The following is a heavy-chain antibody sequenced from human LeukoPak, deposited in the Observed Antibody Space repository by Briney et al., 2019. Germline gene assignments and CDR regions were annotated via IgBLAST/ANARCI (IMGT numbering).Heavy chain of an antibody. V-gene: IGHV3-30-3*01. Sequence: PGGSLRLSCAASGFTFHTHAMHWVRQAPGKGLEWVAVISSDGSNKFYAESVRGRFTISRDNPKSTVFLQMNSLRAEDTAVYYCAKEPTMLYGYVYWGQGTLVTVSS. D-gene: IGHD5-12*01. CDR3: AKEPTMLYGYVY. CDR1: GFTFHTHA. J-gene: IGHJ4*02. CDR2: ISSDGSNK.